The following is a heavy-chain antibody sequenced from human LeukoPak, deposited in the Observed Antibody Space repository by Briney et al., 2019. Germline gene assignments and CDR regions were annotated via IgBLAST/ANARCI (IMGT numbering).Heavy chain of an antibody. Sequence: GASVKVSCKTSGYIFTDYDINWVRQATGQGLEWMGWMNPYSGGAGYAQNFQGRVTMTRDTSTSTAFMELSSLTSEDTAVYYCARSPRHQLPKSDYWGQGTLVTVSS. D-gene: IGHD2-2*01. CDR2: MNPYSGGA. CDR3: ARSPRHQLPKSDY. J-gene: IGHJ4*02. CDR1: GYIFTDYD. V-gene: IGHV1-8*01.